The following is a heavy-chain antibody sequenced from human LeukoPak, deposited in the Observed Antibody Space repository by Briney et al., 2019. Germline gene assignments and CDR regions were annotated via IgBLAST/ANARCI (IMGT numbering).Heavy chain of an antibody. CDR2: ISSSSSYI. J-gene: IGHJ4*02. D-gene: IGHD3-10*01. Sequence: GGSLRLSCAASGFTFSSYSMNRVRQAPGKGLEWVSSISSSSSYIYYADSVKGRFTISRDNAKNSLYLQMNSLRAEDTAVYYCARDHRDYYGSGSHDYWGQGTLVTVSS. CDR3: ARDHRDYYGSGSHDY. CDR1: GFTFSSYS. V-gene: IGHV3-21*01.